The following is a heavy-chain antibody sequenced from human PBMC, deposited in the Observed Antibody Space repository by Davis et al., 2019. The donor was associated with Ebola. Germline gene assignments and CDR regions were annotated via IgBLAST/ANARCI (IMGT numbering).Heavy chain of an antibody. CDR3: ARVIDGDFYYYGMDV. Sequence: AASVKVSCKASGYTFTSYDINWVRQATGQGLEWMGWMNPNSGNTGYAQKFQGRVTMTRTTSISTAYMELSSLRSEDTAVYYCARVIDGDFYYYGMDVWGQGTTVTISS. V-gene: IGHV1-8*01. J-gene: IGHJ6*02. CDR1: GYTFTSYD. CDR2: MNPNSGNT. D-gene: IGHD4-17*01.